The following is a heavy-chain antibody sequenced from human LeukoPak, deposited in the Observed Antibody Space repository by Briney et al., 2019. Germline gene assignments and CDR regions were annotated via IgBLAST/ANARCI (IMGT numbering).Heavy chain of an antibody. V-gene: IGHV5-51*01. Sequence: ESLKISCKGSGYSFTSYWIGWVREMPGEGLEWMVIIYPGDSDTRYSPSFQGQVTISADKSISTAYLQWSSLKASDTAMYHCARLYSYGSDFWGQGTLVTVSS. CDR2: IYPGDSDT. J-gene: IGHJ4*02. CDR3: ARLYSYGSDF. D-gene: IGHD5-18*01. CDR1: GYSFTSYW.